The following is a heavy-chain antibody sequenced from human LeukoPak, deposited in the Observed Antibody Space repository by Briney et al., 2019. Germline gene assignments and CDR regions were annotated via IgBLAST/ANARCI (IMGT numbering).Heavy chain of an antibody. CDR3: ARDHKLPRVLFYYYGMNV. CDR1: GGSFSGYY. D-gene: IGHD1-1*01. CDR2: INHSGST. J-gene: IGHJ6*02. V-gene: IGHV4-34*01. Sequence: PSETLSLTCAVYGGSFSGYYWSWIRQPPGKGLEGIGEINHSGSTNYNPSLKSRVTISVDTSKNQSSLKLSSVTAADTAVYYYARDHKLPRVLFYYYGMNVWGQGTTVTVSS.